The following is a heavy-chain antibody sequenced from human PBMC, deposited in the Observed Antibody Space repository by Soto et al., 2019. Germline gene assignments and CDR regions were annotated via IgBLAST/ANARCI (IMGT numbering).Heavy chain of an antibody. CDR2: IYYSGST. CDR1: GGYISSSSYY. D-gene: IGHD3-3*01. J-gene: IGHJ4*02. V-gene: IGHV4-39*01. Sequence: SETLSLTCTVSGGYISSSSYYWGWIRQPPGKGLEWIGSIYYSGSTYYNPSLKSRVTISVDTSKNQFSLKLSSVTAADTAVYYCARHGDFWSDGYFDYWGQGTLVTVSS. CDR3: ARHGDFWSDGYFDY.